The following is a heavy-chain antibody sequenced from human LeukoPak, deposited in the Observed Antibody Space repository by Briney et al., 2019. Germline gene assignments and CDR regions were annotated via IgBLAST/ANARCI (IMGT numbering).Heavy chain of an antibody. D-gene: IGHD3-22*01. V-gene: IGHV4-59*01. J-gene: IGHJ4*02. CDR3: ARVDSSAYYPGNYFDY. Sequence: SETLSLTCTVSGGSISSYYWSWIRQPPGEGLEWIGYIYYSGSTNYNPSLKSRVTISVDTSKNQFSLKLSSVTAADTAMYYCARVDSSAYYPGNYFDYWGQGTLVTVSS. CDR1: GGSISSYY. CDR2: IYYSGST.